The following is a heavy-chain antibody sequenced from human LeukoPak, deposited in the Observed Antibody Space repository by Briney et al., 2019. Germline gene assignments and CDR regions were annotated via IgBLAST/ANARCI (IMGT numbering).Heavy chain of an antibody. D-gene: IGHD6-19*01. J-gene: IGHJ4*02. Sequence: SETLSLTCTVSGGSLSSSDSFWVWIRQPPGKCLEWIGSIYHNGITYSNPSLTGRVSISVDTSNDLFSLKLSSVTATDKDVYYCARRTSAVSGGGFDYWGQGTLVTVSS. CDR3: ARRTSAVSGGGFDY. CDR2: IYHNGIT. V-gene: IGHV4-39*01. CDR1: GGSLSSSDSF.